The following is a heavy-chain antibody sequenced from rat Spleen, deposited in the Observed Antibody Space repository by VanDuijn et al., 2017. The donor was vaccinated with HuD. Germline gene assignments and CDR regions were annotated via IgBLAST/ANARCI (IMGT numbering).Heavy chain of an antibody. CDR2: IKAKSNNYAT. CDR3: VGWLLSPYVMDA. Sequence: EVQVLESGGGLVQPGNSLKLSCATSGFTFSTAWMYWYRQFPEKRLEWVARIKAKSNNYATDYTESVKGRFTISRDDSKSSIYLQMNNLKEEDTAIYYCVGWLLSPYVMDAWGQGASVTVSS. D-gene: IGHD1-12*03. J-gene: IGHJ4*01. V-gene: IGHV6-6*01. CDR1: GFTFSTAW.